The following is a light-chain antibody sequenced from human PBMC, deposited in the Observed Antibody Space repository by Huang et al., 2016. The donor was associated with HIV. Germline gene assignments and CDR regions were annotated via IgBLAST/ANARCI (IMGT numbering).Light chain of an antibody. CDR1: QSVYSSSTSKDY. CDR2: WAT. J-gene: IGKJ1*01. V-gene: IGKV4-1*01. Sequence: DIIMTQSPDSLAVSLGERATLNCRSSQSVYSSSTSKDYMAWFHQKPGQPPRLLLFWATTREAGGPHRFSGSGSGKHFTLTIANLEAEDAAIYYCQQYYSSPQTFGQGTRVEVK. CDR3: QQYYSSPQT.